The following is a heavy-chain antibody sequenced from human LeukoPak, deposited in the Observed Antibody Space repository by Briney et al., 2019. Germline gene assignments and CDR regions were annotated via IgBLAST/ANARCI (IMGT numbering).Heavy chain of an antibody. V-gene: IGHV1-8*01. D-gene: IGHD2/OR15-2a*01. CDR3: ARGAYYLKYFDL. CDR2: MNPNSGNT. Sequence: ASVKVSCKASGYTFTSYDINWVRQATGQGLEWMGWMNPNSGNTGYAQKFQGRVTMTRNTSISTAYMELSSLRSEDTAVYYCARGAYYLKYFDLWGRGTLVTVSS. J-gene: IGHJ2*01. CDR1: GYTFTSYD.